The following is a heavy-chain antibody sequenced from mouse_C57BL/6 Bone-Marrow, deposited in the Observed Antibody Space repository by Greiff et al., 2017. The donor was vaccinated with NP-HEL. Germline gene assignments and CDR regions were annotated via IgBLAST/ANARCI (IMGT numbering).Heavy chain of an antibody. J-gene: IGHJ1*03. CDR2: IYPGDGDT. CDR1: GYAFSSYW. Sequence: QVQLKESGAELVKPGASVKISCKASGYAFSSYWMNWVKQRPGKGLEWIGQIYPGDGDTNYNGKFKGKATLTADKSSSTAYMQLSSLTSEDSAVYFCARRRRWYFDVGGTGTTVTVSS. CDR3: ARRRRWYFDV. V-gene: IGHV1-80*01.